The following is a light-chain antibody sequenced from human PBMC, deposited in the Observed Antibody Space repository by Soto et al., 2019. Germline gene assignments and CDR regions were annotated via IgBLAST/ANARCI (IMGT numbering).Light chain of an antibody. Sequence: ELTQPPSVSLAPGKTARITCGGNNIATYSVHWYRQKPGQAPVLVISNDNDRPSGIPDRFSGSNSGHTATLTIRRVEAGDEADYYCQLWDNKNDEVVFGGGTQLTVL. CDR2: NDN. J-gene: IGLJ3*02. CDR1: NIATYS. V-gene: IGLV3-21*04. CDR3: QLWDNKNDEVV.